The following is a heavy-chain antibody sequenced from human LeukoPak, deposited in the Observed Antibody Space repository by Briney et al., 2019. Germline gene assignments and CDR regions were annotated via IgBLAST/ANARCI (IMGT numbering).Heavy chain of an antibody. V-gene: IGHV4-34*01. Sequence: SETLSLTCAVYGGSFSGYYWSWIRQPPGKGLEWIGEINHSGSTNYNPSLKSRVTISVDTSKNQFSLKLSSVTAADTAVYYCASGYYDSSGYPTHYYFDYWGQGTLVTVSS. D-gene: IGHD3-22*01. CDR2: INHSGST. J-gene: IGHJ4*02. CDR3: ASGYYDSSGYPTHYYFDY. CDR1: GGSFSGYY.